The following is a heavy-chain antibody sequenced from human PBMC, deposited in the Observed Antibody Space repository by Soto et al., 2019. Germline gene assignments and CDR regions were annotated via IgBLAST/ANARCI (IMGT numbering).Heavy chain of an antibody. V-gene: IGHV4-59*01. J-gene: IGHJ6*02. CDR1: GGTISRYY. D-gene: IGHD2-21*02. CDR3: ARDLWGYCGTDCYPLDV. Sequence: QVQLQESGPGLVKPSETLSLTCTVSGGTISRYYWSWIRQPPGTGLEWIGYMYNTGSTVYNPSFKSRVTISVDTAKNQFSLKLKSVTAADTAVYYCARDLWGYCGTDCYPLDVWGQGTTVTVSS. CDR2: MYNTGST.